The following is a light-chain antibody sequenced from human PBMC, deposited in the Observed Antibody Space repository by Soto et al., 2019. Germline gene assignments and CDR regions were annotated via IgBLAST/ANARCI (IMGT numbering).Light chain of an antibody. CDR3: QSYDSSLSGHVV. Sequence: QSVLTQTPSVSGAPGQRVTFSCTGSSSNIGAGYAVHWYQQLPGTAPKLLIYGNSNRPSGVPDRFSGSKSGTSASLAITGLQAEDEADYYCQSYDSSLSGHVVFCGGTKLTVL. J-gene: IGLJ2*01. CDR2: GNS. CDR1: SSNIGAGYA. V-gene: IGLV1-40*01.